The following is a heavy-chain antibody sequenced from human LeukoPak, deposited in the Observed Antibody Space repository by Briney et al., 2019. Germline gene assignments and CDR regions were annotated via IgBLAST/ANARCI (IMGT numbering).Heavy chain of an antibody. V-gene: IGHV4-59*01. CDR3: ARAEWELPYFDY. J-gene: IGHJ4*02. Sequence: SETLSLTCSVSDGSINSYYWNWIRRPPGKGLEWIGYIYYNGNTNYSPSLKSRATMSVDTSKNQFSLKLSSVTAADTAVYYCARAEWELPYFDYWGQGTLVTVSS. CDR2: IYYNGNT. CDR1: DGSINSYY. D-gene: IGHD1-26*01.